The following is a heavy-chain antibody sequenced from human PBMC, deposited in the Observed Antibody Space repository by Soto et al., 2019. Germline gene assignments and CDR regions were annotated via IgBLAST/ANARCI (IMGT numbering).Heavy chain of an antibody. V-gene: IGHV2-5*01. J-gene: IGHJ5*02. CDR3: AHRTTTVTWWFDP. CDR2: IYWYDDK. D-gene: IGHD4-17*01. Sequence: QITLKESGPTLVKPTQTLTLTCTFSGFSLTTSGVGVGWIRQPPGKALEWVALIYWYDDKRDTPTLKTRLTITKDTTKNRVVLTMTNMDPADTATYFCAHRTTTVTWWFDPWGQGTLVTVSS. CDR1: GFSLTTSGVG.